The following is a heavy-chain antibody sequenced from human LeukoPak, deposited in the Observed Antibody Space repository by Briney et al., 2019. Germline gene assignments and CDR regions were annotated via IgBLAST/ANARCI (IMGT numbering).Heavy chain of an antibody. V-gene: IGHV4-59*01. CDR3: ARLYRSSTSCPHGMDV. J-gene: IGHJ6*02. CDR2: IYYSGST. Sequence: SETLSLTCTVSGGSISSYYRSWIRQPPGKGLEWIGYIYYSGSTNYNPSLKSRVTISVDTSKNQFSLKLSSVTAADTAVYYCARLYRSSTSCPHGMDVWGQGTTVTVSS. D-gene: IGHD2-2*01. CDR1: GGSISSYY.